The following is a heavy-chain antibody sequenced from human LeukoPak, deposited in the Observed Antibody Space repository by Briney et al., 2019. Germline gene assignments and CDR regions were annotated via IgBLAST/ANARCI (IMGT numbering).Heavy chain of an antibody. V-gene: IGHV3-9*03. CDR2: ISWNSGSI. Sequence: PGRSLRLSCAASGFTFDDYAMHWVRQAPGKGLEWVSGISWNSGSIGYADSVKGRFTISRDNAKNSLYLQMNSLRAEDMALYYCAKDLSSGYSYSGIFDYWGQGTLVTVSS. CDR3: AKDLSSGYSYSGIFDY. CDR1: GFTFDDYA. J-gene: IGHJ4*02. D-gene: IGHD5-18*01.